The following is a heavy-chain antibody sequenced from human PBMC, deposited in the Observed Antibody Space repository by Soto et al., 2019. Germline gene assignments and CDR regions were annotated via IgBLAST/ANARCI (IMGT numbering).Heavy chain of an antibody. CDR2: ISSSSDYT. J-gene: IGHJ4*02. CDR1: GFTFSDYY. V-gene: IGHV3-11*06. D-gene: IGHD1-7*01. Sequence: QVQVVESGGGLVKPGGSLRLSCAASGFTFSDYYMNWIRQAPAKGLEWVSYISSSSDYTKYADSVKGRFTISRDNAKSSLYLQMNSLRAEDTAVYYCARGGVRGTTSRGQVYNWGQGTLVTVSS. CDR3: ARGGVRGTTSRGQVYN.